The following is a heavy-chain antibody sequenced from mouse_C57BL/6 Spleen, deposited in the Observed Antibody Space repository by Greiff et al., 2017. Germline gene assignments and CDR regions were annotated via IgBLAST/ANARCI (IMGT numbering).Heavy chain of an antibody. V-gene: IGHV1-55*01. D-gene: IGHD1-1*01. CDR3: ARETSAAVVATNYFEC. CDR2: IYPGSGST. CDR1: GYTFTSYW. Sequence: VQLQQPGAELVKPGASVKMSCKASGYTFTSYWITWVKQRPGQGLEWIGDIYPGSGSTNYNEKFKSKATLTVDTSSSTAYMQLSSLTAEDSAVYYCARETSAAVVATNYFECWGQGATLTVSS. J-gene: IGHJ2*01.